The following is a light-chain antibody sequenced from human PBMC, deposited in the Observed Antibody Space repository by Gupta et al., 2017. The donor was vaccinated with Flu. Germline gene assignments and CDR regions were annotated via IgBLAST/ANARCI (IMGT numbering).Light chain of an antibody. Sequence: DIQLTQSPSPLSASVGDRVAITCRASQSINTYLNWYQQKGGKAPKILIYGASSLQSGVPSRFSGSGSGTDFTLTISRLQPEDFATYYCQQTYSLPRTFGQGTRVEI. CDR3: QQTYSLPRT. CDR1: QSINTY. CDR2: GAS. V-gene: IGKV1-39*01. J-gene: IGKJ1*01.